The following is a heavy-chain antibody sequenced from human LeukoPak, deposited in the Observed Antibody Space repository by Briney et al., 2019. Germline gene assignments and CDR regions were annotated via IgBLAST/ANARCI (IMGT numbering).Heavy chain of an antibody. CDR1: GFPFISYG. CDR3: ARDLWSVYDTSGYYRDFDF. CDR2: IGGYDGDR. V-gene: IGHV1-18*01. D-gene: IGHD3-22*01. Sequence: ASVKVSCKAYGFPFISYGFSWVRQAPGQGLEWMGWIGGYDGDRHYAQKFQGRVTITTDTSTSTAYMELRGLRSDDTAVYYCARDLWSVYDTSGYYRDFDFWGQGTLVTVSS. J-gene: IGHJ4*02.